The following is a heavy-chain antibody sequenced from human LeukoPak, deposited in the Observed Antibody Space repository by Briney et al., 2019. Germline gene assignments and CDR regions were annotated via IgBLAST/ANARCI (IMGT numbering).Heavy chain of an antibody. J-gene: IGHJ5*02. Sequence: ASVKVSCKASGYTFTSYGISWVRQAPGQGLEWMGWISAYNGNTNYAQKLQGRDAMTTDTSTSTAYMELRSLRSDDTAVYYCARDRDYCSSTSCYADNWFDPWGQGTLVTVSS. V-gene: IGHV1-18*01. CDR3: ARDRDYCSSTSCYADNWFDP. CDR2: ISAYNGNT. D-gene: IGHD2-2*01. CDR1: GYTFTSYG.